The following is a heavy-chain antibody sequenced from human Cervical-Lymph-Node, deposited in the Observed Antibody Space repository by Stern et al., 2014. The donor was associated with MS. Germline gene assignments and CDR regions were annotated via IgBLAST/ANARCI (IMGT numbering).Heavy chain of an antibody. J-gene: IGHJ5*02. CDR1: GGSISSSSYY. D-gene: IGHD6-6*01. CDR2: IYYSGSP. V-gene: IGHV4-39*01. CDR3: ARHPPYSSSPNWFDP. Sequence: QVQLQESGPGLVKPSETLSLTCTVSGGSISSSSYYWGWIRQPPGKGLEWIGSIYYSGSPYYNQSLKRRVTITVDTSKNQLSLKLSSGTAADTAVYYCARHPPYSSSPNWFDPWGQGTLVTVSS.